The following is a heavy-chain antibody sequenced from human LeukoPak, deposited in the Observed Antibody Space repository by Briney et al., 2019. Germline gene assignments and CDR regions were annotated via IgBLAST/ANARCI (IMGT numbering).Heavy chain of an antibody. CDR2: IWFDGNNK. J-gene: IGHJ4*02. V-gene: IGHV3-33*01. Sequence: GRSLRLSCAASGFSFSTYGIHWVRQAPGKGLEWVAVIWFDGNNKYYADSVKGRFTISRANSKSTLYLQMGSLGAEDMAVYYCARVSTFHFDSSFDYWGQGALVTVSS. CDR3: ARVSTFHFDSSFDY. CDR1: GFSFSTYG. D-gene: IGHD3-22*01.